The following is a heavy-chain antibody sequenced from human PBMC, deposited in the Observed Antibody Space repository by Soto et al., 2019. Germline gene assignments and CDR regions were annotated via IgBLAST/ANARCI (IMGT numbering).Heavy chain of an antibody. D-gene: IGHD3-3*01. J-gene: IGHJ4*02. V-gene: IGHV1-2*06. CDR3: AGDGDFWSAYSPEWGSTGFVY. CDR2: INPNTGDT. Sequence: GASVKVSCKASGCTFTDYHIHWVRQAPGQGLQWLARINPNTGDTNSAQNFQGRVSVTWDSSTSTAYMELNSLTSDDAAAHYCAGDGDFWSAYSPEWGSTGFVYWGQGTLVTVSS. CDR1: GCTFTDYH.